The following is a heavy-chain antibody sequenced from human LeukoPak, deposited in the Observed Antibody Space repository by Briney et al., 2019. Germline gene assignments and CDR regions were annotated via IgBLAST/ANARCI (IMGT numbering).Heavy chain of an antibody. D-gene: IGHD6-19*01. Sequence: SESLSLTCTVPAGSISSSSYYWGWLRQPPGKGLEWIGSIYYSGSTDYNPSLKSRFTISVDTSKNQFALKLSSVTAADAAVYYCAMGVAVAGTDYWGQGTLVTVSS. J-gene: IGHJ4*02. CDR1: AGSISSSSYY. CDR2: IYYSGST. CDR3: AMGVAVAGTDY. V-gene: IGHV4-39*01.